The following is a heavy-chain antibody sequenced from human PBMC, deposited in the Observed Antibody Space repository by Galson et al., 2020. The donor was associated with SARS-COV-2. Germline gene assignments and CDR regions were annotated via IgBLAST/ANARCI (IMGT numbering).Heavy chain of an antibody. CDR1: GFTFSSYA. J-gene: IGHJ6*02. CDR2: ISYDGSNK. D-gene: IGHD5-18*01. CDR3: ARDSVDTADYYYGMDV. V-gene: IGHV3-30*04. Sequence: GESLKISCAASGFTFSSYAMHWVRQAPGKGLEWVAVISYDGSNKYYADSVKGRFTISRDNSKNTLYLQMNSLRAEDTAVYYCARDSVDTADYYYGMDVWGQGTTVTVSS.